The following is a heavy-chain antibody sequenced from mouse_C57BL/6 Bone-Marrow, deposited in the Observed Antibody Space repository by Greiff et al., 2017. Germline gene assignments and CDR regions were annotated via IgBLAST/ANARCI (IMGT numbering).Heavy chain of an antibody. J-gene: IGHJ3*01. V-gene: IGHV1-80*01. CDR3: ARGAY. Sequence: QVQLKQSGAELVKPGASVKISCKASGYAFSSYCMNWVKQRPGKSLEWIGQIYPGDGDTNYNGKFKGKATLTADKSSSTAYMQLSSLTSDDSAVYFCARGAYWGQGTLVTVSA. CDR2: IYPGDGDT. CDR1: GYAFSSYC.